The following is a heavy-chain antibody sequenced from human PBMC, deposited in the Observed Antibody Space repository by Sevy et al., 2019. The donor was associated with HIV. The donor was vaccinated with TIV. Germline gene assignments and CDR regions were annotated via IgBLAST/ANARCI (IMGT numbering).Heavy chain of an antibody. CDR2: IIPIFGTA. D-gene: IGHD6-6*01. J-gene: IGHJ4*02. Sequence: ASVKVSCKASGGTFSSYAISWVRQAPGQGLEWMGGIIPIFGTANYAQKFQGRVTVTADESTSTAYMELSSLRSEDTAVYDCARGLIATRRGGGYYFDYWGQGTLVTVSS. V-gene: IGHV1-69*13. CDR1: GGTFSSYA. CDR3: ARGLIATRRGGGYYFDY.